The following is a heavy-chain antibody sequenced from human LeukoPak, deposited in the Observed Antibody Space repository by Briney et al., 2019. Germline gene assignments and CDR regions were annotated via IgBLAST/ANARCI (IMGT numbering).Heavy chain of an antibody. V-gene: IGHV1-69*13. J-gene: IGHJ4*02. CDR2: IIPIFGTA. CDR3: ASALYDFWTGYPYY. Sequence: SVKVSCKASGGTFSRYAISWVRQAPGQGLEWMGGIIPIFGTANYAQKFQGRVTITADEPTSTAYMELSSLRSEDTAVYYCASALYDFWTGYPYYWGQGTLGTVSS. D-gene: IGHD3-3*01. CDR1: GGTFSRYA.